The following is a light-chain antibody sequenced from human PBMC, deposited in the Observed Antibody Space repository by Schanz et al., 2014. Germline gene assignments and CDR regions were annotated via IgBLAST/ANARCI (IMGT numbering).Light chain of an antibody. CDR3: TSYAGNSNIL. V-gene: IGLV2-14*02. CDR1: TSDVGSYNL. Sequence: QSALTQPASVSGSPGQSITISCTGTTSDVGSYNLVSWYQQHPGKAPKLMIYEVSKRPSGVSGRFSGSKSGNTASLTVSGLQADDEADYYCTSYAGNSNILFGRGTKLTVL. J-gene: IGLJ3*02. CDR2: EVS.